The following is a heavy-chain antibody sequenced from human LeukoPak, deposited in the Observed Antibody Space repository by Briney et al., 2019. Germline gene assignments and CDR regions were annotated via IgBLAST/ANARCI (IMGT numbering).Heavy chain of an antibody. V-gene: IGHV4-4*07. CDR2: IYTSGST. CDR3: TRVHLPATKGAFDI. D-gene: IGHD2-2*01. J-gene: IGHJ3*02. CDR1: GGSINSFY. Sequence: PSETLSLTCTVSGGSINSFYWSWIRQPAGKGLEWIGRIYTSGSTNYNPSLKSRVTMSVDTSKNQFSLKLSSVTAADTARYYCTRVHLPATKGAFDIWGQGTMVTVSS.